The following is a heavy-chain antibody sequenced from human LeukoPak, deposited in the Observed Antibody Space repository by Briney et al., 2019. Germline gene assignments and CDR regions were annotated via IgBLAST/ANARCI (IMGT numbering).Heavy chain of an antibody. CDR3: ASQFWWAAVAGTTLDY. CDR1: GFTFSSYW. D-gene: IGHD6-19*01. J-gene: IGHJ4*02. Sequence: GGSLRLSCAASGFTFSSYWMGWVRQAPGKGLEWVANIKQDGSEKYYVDSVKGRFTISRDNAKISLYLQMNSLRAEDTAVYFCASQFWWAAVAGTTLDYWGQGTLVTVSS. V-gene: IGHV3-7*05. CDR2: IKQDGSEK.